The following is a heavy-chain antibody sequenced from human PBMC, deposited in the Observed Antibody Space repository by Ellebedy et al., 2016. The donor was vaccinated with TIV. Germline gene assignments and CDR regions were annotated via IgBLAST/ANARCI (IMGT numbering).Heavy chain of an antibody. J-gene: IGHJ4*02. V-gene: IGHV3-72*01. CDR2: SRNKAKSYTT. D-gene: IGHD1-1*01. CDR1: GFTFSDHY. CDR3: ARDTTSDY. Sequence: LSLTCAVPGFTFSDHYMDWVRLAPGKGPEWVGRSRNKAKSYTTDYAASVKGRFTVSRDDSKNSLYLQMNSLKTEDTAIYYCARDTTSDYWGQGALVTVSS.